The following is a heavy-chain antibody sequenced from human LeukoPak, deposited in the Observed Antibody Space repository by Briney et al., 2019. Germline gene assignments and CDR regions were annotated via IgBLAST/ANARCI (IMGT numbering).Heavy chain of an antibody. CDR3: ARGLRYFDWSIGDY. CDR1: GFTVSSNY. Sequence: GGSLRLSCAASGFTVSSNYMSWVRQAPGKGLEWVSVIYTCGSTYYADSVKGRFTISRDNSKNTLYLQMNSLRAEDTAVYYCARGLRYFDWSIGDYWGQGTLVTVSS. CDR2: IYTCGST. V-gene: IGHV3-53*05. D-gene: IGHD3-9*01. J-gene: IGHJ4*02.